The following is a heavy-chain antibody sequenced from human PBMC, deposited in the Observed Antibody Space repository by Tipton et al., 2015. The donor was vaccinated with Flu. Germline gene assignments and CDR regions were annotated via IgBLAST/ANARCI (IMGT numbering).Heavy chain of an antibody. CDR1: GGTFGNYA. Sequence: QLVQSGAEVKMPGSSVTVSCKTSGGTFGNYAINWVRQAPGQGLEWMGGIIPFIGTPNYAQKFQGRVTINADESTSTAYMELSSLRSEDTAVYYCARGGGPYCSSTSCYETDYWGQGTLVTVSS. CDR3: ARGGGPYCSSTSCYETDY. CDR2: IIPFIGTP. J-gene: IGHJ4*02. V-gene: IGHV1-69*01. D-gene: IGHD2-2*01.